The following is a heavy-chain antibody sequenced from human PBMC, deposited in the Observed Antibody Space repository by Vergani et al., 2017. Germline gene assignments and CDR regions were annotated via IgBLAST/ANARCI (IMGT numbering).Heavy chain of an antibody. J-gene: IGHJ3*02. Sequence: EVQVVESGGGLVQPGGSLRLSCAASGFIFSDHYMDWVRQAPGKGLEWVGRIRNKANDYTTQYAASVKGRFTISRDDSKSYLYPQMNSLQTEDTALYYCVRVKGSNWNDHLYDIWGQGTLVTVS. D-gene: IGHD1-1*01. CDR1: GFIFSDHY. CDR2: IRNKANDYTT. V-gene: IGHV3-72*01. CDR3: VRVKGSNWNDHLYDI.